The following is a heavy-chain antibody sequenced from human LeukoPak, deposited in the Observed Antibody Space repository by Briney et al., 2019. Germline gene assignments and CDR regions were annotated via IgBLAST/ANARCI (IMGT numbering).Heavy chain of an antibody. V-gene: IGHV3-21*01. D-gene: IGHD3-16*01. CDR2: ISSSSSYI. CDR3: ARAIMITFGGVHAFDI. CDR1: GFTFSSYS. J-gene: IGHJ3*02. Sequence: GGSLRLSCAASGFTFSSYSMNWVRQAPGKGLEWVSSISSSSSYIYYADSVKGRFTISRDNAKNSLYLQMNSLRAEDTAVYYCARAIMITFGGVHAFDIWGQGTMVTVSS.